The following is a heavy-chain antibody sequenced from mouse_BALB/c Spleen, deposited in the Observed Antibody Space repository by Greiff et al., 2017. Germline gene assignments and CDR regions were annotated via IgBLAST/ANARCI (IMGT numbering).Heavy chain of an antibody. CDR3: ARHKVYDGYGFAY. D-gene: IGHD2-3*01. CDR1: GFTFSSYT. Sequence: EVMLVESGGGLVQPGGSLKLSCAASGFTFSSYTMSWVRQTPEKRLEWVAYISNGGGSTYYPDTVKGRFTISRDNAKNTLYLQMSSLKSEDTAMYYCARHKVYDGYGFAYWGQGTLVTVSA. V-gene: IGHV5-12-2*01. CDR2: ISNGGGST. J-gene: IGHJ3*01.